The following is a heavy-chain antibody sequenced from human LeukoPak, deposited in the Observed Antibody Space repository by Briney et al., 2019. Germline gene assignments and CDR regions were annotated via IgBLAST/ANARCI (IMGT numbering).Heavy chain of an antibody. V-gene: IGHV3-33*01. D-gene: IGHD2-2*01. CDR3: ARGGVEGSQVVPAAHGAFDI. J-gene: IGHJ3*02. CDR1: GFTFSSYS. CDR2: IWYDGSNK. Sequence: GGSLRLSCAASGFTFSSYSMHWVRQAPGKGLEWVAVIWYDGSNKYYADSVKGRFTISRDNSKNTLYLQMNSLRAEDTAVYYCARGGVEGSQVVPAAHGAFDIWGQGTMVTVSS.